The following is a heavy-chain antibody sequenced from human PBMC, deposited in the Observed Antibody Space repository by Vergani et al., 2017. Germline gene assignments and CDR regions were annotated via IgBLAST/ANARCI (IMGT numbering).Heavy chain of an antibody. V-gene: IGHV4-59*11. Sequence: QVQLQESGPGLVKPSETLSLTCTVSGGSISSHYWSWIRQPPGKGLEWIGYIYYSGSTNYNPSLKSRVTISVDTSKNQFSLKLSSVTAADTAVYYCARGPPGEGWFDPWGQGTLVTVSS. CDR1: GGSISSHY. J-gene: IGHJ5*02. CDR2: IYYSGST. CDR3: ARGPPGEGWFDP.